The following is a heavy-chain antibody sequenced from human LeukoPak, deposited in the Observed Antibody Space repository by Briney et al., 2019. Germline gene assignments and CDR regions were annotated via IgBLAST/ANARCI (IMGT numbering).Heavy chain of an antibody. Sequence: GGSLRLSCAASGFTFSSYGMHWVRQAPGKGLEWVAVIWYDGSNKYYADSVKGRFTISRDNSKNTLYLQMNSLRAEDTAVYYCARSPRSTRSPHYYGSGSYRGLDYWGQGTLVTVCS. CDR2: IWYDGSNK. D-gene: IGHD3-10*01. CDR3: ARSPRSTRSPHYYGSGSYRGLDY. CDR1: GFTFSSYG. V-gene: IGHV3-33*01. J-gene: IGHJ4*02.